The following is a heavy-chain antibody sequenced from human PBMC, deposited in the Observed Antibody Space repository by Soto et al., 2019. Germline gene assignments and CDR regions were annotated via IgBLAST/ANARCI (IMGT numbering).Heavy chain of an antibody. CDR1: GGTFRSYS. V-gene: IGHV1-69*01. J-gene: IGHJ4*02. CDR3: ARDGGRHSGGIDY. D-gene: IGHD1-26*01. Sequence: QVQLVQSGAEVKKAGSSVKVSCKASGGTFRSYSINWVRQAPGQGLEWMGGIIPIFGTANYAQKFQGRVTITADESTSTAYMELSSLRSEDTAVYYCARDGGRHSGGIDYWGQGPLVTVSS. CDR2: IIPIFGTA.